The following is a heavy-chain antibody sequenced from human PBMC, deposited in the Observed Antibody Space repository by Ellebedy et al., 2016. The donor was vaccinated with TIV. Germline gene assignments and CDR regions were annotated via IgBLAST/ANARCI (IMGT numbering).Heavy chain of an antibody. V-gene: IGHV1-8*01. D-gene: IGHD3-3*01. J-gene: IGHJ5*02. CDR2: MNPNSGNT. Sequence: ASVKVSXKASRYTFTSYDINWVRQATGQGLEWMGWMNPNSGNTGYAQKFQGRVTMTRNTSISTAYMELSSLRSEDTAVYYCARGPKPRITIFGVVILNWFDPWGQGTLVTVSS. CDR3: ARGPKPRITIFGVVILNWFDP. CDR1: RYTFTSYD.